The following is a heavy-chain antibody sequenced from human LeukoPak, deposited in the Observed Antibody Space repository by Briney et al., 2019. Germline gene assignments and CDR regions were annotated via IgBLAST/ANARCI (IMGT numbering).Heavy chain of an antibody. J-gene: IGHJ4*02. Sequence: SETLSLTCTVSGVSISSYYWNWIRQPAGKGLEWIGRIYTSGSTNYNPSLKSRVSMSVDTSKNQFSLKLSSVTAADTAVYYCARSELLWFGGVKSGFDYWGQGTLVTVSS. CDR2: IYTSGST. V-gene: IGHV4-4*07. CDR1: GVSISSYY. CDR3: ARSELLWFGGVKSGFDY. D-gene: IGHD3-10*01.